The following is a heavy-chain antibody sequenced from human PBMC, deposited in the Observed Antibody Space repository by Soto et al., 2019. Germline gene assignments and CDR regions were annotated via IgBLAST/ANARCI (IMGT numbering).Heavy chain of an antibody. V-gene: IGHV4-30-4*01. CDR1: GDSISSVDYF. J-gene: IGHJ5*01. CDR3: ARGRYCLTGRCFPNWFDS. Sequence: SETLSLTCSVSGDSISSVDYFWAWIRQPPGQALEYIGYIYKSATTYYNPSFESRVAISLDTSKSQFSLNVTSVTAADTAVYFCARGRYCLTGRCFPNWFDSWGQGTLVTVPS. CDR2: IYKSATT. D-gene: IGHD2-15*01.